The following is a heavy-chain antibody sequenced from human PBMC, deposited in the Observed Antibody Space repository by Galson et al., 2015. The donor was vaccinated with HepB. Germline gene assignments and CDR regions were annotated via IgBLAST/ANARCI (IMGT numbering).Heavy chain of an antibody. D-gene: IGHD7-27*01. J-gene: IGHJ4*02. V-gene: IGHV1-3*01. Sequence: SVKVSCKASGYTFTSYAMHWVRQAPGQRLEWMGWINAGNGNTKYSQKFQGRVTITRDTSASAAYMELSSLRSEDTAVYYCARDGLGNWGWLDYWGQGTLVTVSS. CDR3: ARDGLGNWGWLDY. CDR2: INAGNGNT. CDR1: GYTFTSYA.